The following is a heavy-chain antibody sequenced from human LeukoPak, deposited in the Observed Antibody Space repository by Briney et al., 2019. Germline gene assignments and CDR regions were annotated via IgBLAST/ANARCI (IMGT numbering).Heavy chain of an antibody. V-gene: IGHV4-59*01. D-gene: IGHD6-19*01. CDR1: GGSISSYY. J-gene: IGHJ4*02. Sequence: PSETLSLTCTVSGGSISSYYWSWIRQPPGKGLEWIGYIYYSGSTNYNPSLKSRVTISVDTSKNQFSLKLSSVTAADTAVYYCASAGGFSSGWYVGPHLSDYWGQGTLVTVSS. CDR3: ASAGGFSSGWYVGPHLSDY. CDR2: IYYSGST.